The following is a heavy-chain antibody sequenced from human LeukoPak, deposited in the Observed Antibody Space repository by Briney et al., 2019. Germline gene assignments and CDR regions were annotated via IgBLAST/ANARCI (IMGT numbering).Heavy chain of an antibody. D-gene: IGHD2-2*01. CDR3: AGARPAVSI. Sequence: SETLSLTCSVSGGSISSGGYYWSWIRQHPGEGLEWIGYIYYSGSPDYNPSLKSRITISIDTSKNQFSLKLSSVTAADTAIYYCAGARPAVSIWGQGTMVTVSS. V-gene: IGHV4-31*03. CDR2: IYYSGSP. J-gene: IGHJ3*02. CDR1: GGSISSGGYY.